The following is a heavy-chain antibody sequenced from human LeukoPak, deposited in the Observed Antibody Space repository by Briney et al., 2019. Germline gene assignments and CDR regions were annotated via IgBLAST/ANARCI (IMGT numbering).Heavy chain of an antibody. V-gene: IGHV3-9*01. Sequence: PGGSLRLSCKASGCIFDNYALHWVRQAPGKGLEWVSGMSWNSVVVGYADSVKGRFTISRDSAKNSLYLLMNSLRTEDTAFYYCAKDISGTGWATSFDSWGQGTLVTVSS. D-gene: IGHD6-19*01. CDR2: MSWNSVVV. J-gene: IGHJ4*02. CDR1: GCIFDNYA. CDR3: AKDISGTGWATSFDS.